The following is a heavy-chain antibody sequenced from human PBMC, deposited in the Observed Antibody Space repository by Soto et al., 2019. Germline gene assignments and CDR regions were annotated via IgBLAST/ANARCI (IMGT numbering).Heavy chain of an antibody. D-gene: IGHD6-19*01. Sequence: PGGSLRLSCAASGFTFSSYSMNWVRQAPGKGLEWVSYISSSSSTIYYADSVKGRFTISRDNAKNSLYLQMNSLRDEDTAVYYCARDSKMYSSGWYRYAFDIWGQGTMVTVSS. V-gene: IGHV3-48*02. J-gene: IGHJ3*02. CDR3: ARDSKMYSSGWYRYAFDI. CDR2: ISSSSSTI. CDR1: GFTFSSYS.